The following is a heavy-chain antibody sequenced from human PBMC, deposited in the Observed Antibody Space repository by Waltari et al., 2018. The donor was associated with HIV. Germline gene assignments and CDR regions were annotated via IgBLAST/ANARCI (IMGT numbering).Heavy chain of an antibody. V-gene: IGHV7-4-1*02. CDR1: GYTFTSSS. Sequence: QVQLVQSGSELKKPGASVKISCKASGYTFTSSSINWVRQAPGQGLEWMGWIKPNIGNPMYAPCFTGRFVFSLDTSVSTAYLQINGLTAEDTAVYYCVRDSGRGRAFDFWGQGTMVSVSS. CDR3: VRDSGRGRAFDF. D-gene: IGHD6-25*01. J-gene: IGHJ3*01. CDR2: IKPNIGNP.